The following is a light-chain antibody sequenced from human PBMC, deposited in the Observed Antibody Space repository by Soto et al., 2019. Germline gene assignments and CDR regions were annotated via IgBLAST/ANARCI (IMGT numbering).Light chain of an antibody. CDR1: QSVSSNY. V-gene: IGKV3-20*01. CDR2: AAS. CDR3: QYYGSSPWT. J-gene: IGKJ1*01. Sequence: EIVLTQSPGTLSLSPGERATLSCRASQSVSSNYLAWYLQKPGQAPRLLIYAASYRTTGIPARFSSSGSGTDFTLTISRLEPEDFAVYYCQYYGSSPWTFGQGSKVDIK.